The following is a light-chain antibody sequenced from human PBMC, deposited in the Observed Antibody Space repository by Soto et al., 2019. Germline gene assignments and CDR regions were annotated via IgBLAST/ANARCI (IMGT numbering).Light chain of an antibody. CDR1: SSNIGNNY. CDR3: GTWDSSLSSWV. V-gene: IGLV1-51*02. J-gene: IGLJ3*02. CDR2: ENN. Sequence: QSVLTQPPSVSAAPGQKVTISCSGSSSNIGNNYVSWYQQLPRTAPKLLIYENNKRPSGIPDRFSGSKSGTSATLGITGLQTGAEADYYCGTWDSSLSSWVFGGGTKLTVL.